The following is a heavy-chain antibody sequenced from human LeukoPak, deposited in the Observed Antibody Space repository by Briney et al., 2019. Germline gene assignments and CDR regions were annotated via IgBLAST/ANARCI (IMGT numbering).Heavy chain of an antibody. CDR1: GYTFTNYA. J-gene: IGHJ5*02. Sequence: EASVKVSCKASGYTFTNYAMNCVRQTPGQGLEWMGWINTDTGNPTYAQGFTRLLVFSLDTSASTAYLQISSLKAEDTAVYYCARTLFGDQYQLLHNWFDPWGQGTLVTVSS. D-gene: IGHD2-2*01. CDR3: ARTLFGDQYQLLHNWFDP. CDR2: INTDTGNP. V-gene: IGHV7-4-1*02.